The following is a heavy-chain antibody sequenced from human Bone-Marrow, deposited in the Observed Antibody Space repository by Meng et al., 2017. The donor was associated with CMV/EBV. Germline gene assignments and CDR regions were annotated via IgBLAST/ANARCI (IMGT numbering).Heavy chain of an antibody. V-gene: IGHV1-69*05. CDR2: IIHIFGTA. D-gene: IGHD2-2*01. J-gene: IGHJ4*02. Sequence: SVKVSCKASGGTFSSYAISWVRQAPGQGLEWMGGIIHIFGTANYAQKFQGRVTITTDESTSTAYMELRSLRSDDTAVYYCAREGYCSSTSCSFDYWGQGTLVTVSS. CDR3: AREGYCSSTSCSFDY. CDR1: GGTFSSYA.